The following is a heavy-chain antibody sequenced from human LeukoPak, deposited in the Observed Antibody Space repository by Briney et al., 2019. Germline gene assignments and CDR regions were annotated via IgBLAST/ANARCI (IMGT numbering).Heavy chain of an antibody. V-gene: IGHV4-59*08. CDR1: GDSISSYY. CDR2: IFYSGST. D-gene: IGHD6-19*01. CDR3: ARQLRGEAVAGHLQPFDY. J-gene: IGHJ4*02. Sequence: SETLSLTCTVSGDSISSYYWSWIRQPPGKGLEWIGYIFYSGSTNYNPSLKSRVTISVDTSKNQFSLKLSSVTAADTAVYFCARQLRGEAVAGHLQPFDYWGQGTLVTVSS.